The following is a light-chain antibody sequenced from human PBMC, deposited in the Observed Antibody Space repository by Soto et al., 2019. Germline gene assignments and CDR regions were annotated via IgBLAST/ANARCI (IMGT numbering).Light chain of an antibody. Sequence: QSALTQPASVSGSPGQSITISCTGTSSDLASYNYVSWYQQQPGKAPKLMIYQVTNRPSGVSNRCSGSRSGNTVSLTISGLQAEDEADYYCSSYTDSSNNVFGTGTKVTGL. CDR1: SSDLASYNY. V-gene: IGLV2-14*01. CDR3: SSYTDSSNNV. J-gene: IGLJ1*01. CDR2: QVT.